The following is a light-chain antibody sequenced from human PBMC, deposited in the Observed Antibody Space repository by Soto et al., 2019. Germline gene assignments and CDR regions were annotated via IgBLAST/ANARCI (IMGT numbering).Light chain of an antibody. CDR2: DAS. CDR3: QPYNTQGFT. V-gene: IGKV1-5*01. CDR1: QSISSW. Sequence: DIQMTQSPSTLSASVGDRVTITCRASQSISSWLAWYQQKPGKAPKLLIYDASSLESGVPSRFSGSGSGTEFTLTISGLQPDDFAPYYCQPYNTQGFTFGPGNNVDIQ. J-gene: IGKJ3*01.